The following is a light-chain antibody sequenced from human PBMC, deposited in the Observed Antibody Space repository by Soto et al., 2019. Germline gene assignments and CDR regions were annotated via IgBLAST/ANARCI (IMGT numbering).Light chain of an antibody. CDR2: KAS. CDR1: QSITDW. J-gene: IGKJ1*01. V-gene: IGKV1-5*03. CDR3: QYWDDYSWT. Sequence: DIQMTQSPSTLSASVGDRVTITCRASQSITDWLAWYQQKPGKAPKFLIYKASNLEGGVLSRFSGSGSGTEFTLTISSVQPDDFATYYCQYWDDYSWTFGQGTKVEIK.